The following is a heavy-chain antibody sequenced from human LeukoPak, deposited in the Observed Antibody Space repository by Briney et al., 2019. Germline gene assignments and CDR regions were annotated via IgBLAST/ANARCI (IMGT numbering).Heavy chain of an antibody. Sequence: SQTLSLTCAVYGGSFSGYYWSWISQPPGKGLEWNGEINHSGSTNYNPSLKSRVTISVDTSKNQFSLKLSSVTAADTAVYYRARVVGHDAFDIWGQGTMVTVSS. J-gene: IGHJ3*02. D-gene: IGHD1-26*01. CDR3: ARVVGHDAFDI. CDR1: GGSFSGYY. V-gene: IGHV4-34*01. CDR2: INHSGST.